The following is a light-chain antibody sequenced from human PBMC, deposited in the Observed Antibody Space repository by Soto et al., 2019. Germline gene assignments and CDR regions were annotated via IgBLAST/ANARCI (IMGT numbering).Light chain of an antibody. CDR3: TSYTSNSTLL. J-gene: IGLJ1*01. Sequence: QSVLTQPASVSGSPGQSITISCTGTTGDVGYYNYVSWYQQHPGKAPKLIIHEVMNRPSGASHRFSGSKSGNTASLTISGLQAEDEADYYCTSYTSNSTLLFGGGTKVTVL. V-gene: IGLV2-14*01. CDR2: EVM. CDR1: TGDVGYYNY.